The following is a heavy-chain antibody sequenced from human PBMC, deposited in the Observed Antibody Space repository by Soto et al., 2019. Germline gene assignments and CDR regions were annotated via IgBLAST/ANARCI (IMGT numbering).Heavy chain of an antibody. CDR1: GASVSSGDNY. CDR3: ARGVRPSISTVITSP. Sequence: SETLSLTCTVSGASVSSGDNYWIWIRQPPGKGLEWIGSISDSGNSNYNPSLKSRVTISVDTSNNQFSLRLSSVTAADTAVYYCARGVRPSISTVITSPWGQGTLVTV. V-gene: IGHV4-61*08. D-gene: IGHD1-20*01. CDR2: ISDSGNS. J-gene: IGHJ4*02.